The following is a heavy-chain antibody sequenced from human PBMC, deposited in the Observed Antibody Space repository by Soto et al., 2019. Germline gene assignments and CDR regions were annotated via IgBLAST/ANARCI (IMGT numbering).Heavy chain of an antibody. CDR2: ISYDGDNK. CDR1: GFTFIYHA. J-gene: IGHJ6*02. Sequence: QVQLVESGGGVVQPGRSLRLSCAASGFTFIYHALNWVRQAPGKGLEWVAVISYDGDNKYIAESVKGRFTISRDNSKNAVSLQMNGLTTVYMAMYFCARGTTTSAFSAMDVWGQGTTVTVSS. V-gene: IGHV3-30-3*01. CDR3: ARGTTTSAFSAMDV. D-gene: IGHD1-1*01.